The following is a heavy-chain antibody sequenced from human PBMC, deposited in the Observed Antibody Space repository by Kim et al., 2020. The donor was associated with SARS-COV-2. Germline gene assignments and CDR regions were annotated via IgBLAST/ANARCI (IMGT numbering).Heavy chain of an antibody. CDR2: ISGVNGHI. Sequence: ASVKVSCKASGYNFTSSGVTWVRQAPGQGLEWVGWISGVNGHINYAQKFRGRVTVTTDTSTNTAYMELRSLRPDDTAVYYCAKDYDYNIDYWGQGTLVTVSS. J-gene: IGHJ4*02. CDR3: AKDYDYNIDY. V-gene: IGHV1-18*01. CDR1: GYNFTSSG. D-gene: IGHD4-4*01.